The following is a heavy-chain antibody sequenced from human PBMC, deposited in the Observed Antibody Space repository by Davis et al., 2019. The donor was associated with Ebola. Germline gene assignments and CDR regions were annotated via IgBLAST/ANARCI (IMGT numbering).Heavy chain of an antibody. Sequence: PGGSLRLSCAASGFTFSNAWMNWVRQAPGKGLEWVSSISSSTTDIYYADSVKGRFTIFRDNVKNSLYLQMNGLRAEDTAVYYCARDSRDEAGHFDYWGQGTLVTVSS. CDR2: ISSSTTDI. V-gene: IGHV3-21*01. D-gene: IGHD6-19*01. CDR3: ARDSRDEAGHFDY. CDR1: GFTFSNAW. J-gene: IGHJ4*02.